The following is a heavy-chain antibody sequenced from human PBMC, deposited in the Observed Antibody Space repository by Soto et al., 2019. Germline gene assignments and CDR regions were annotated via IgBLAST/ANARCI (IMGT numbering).Heavy chain of an antibody. V-gene: IGHV1-2*02. D-gene: IGHD3-22*01. Sequence: QVQLVQSGAEVKKPGASVKVSCKASGDTFTANYIHWVRQAPGQGFEWMGWINPKSGGTNYPQKFQGRVTMTRDTSLSTVYMTLTRLTSDDTAVYYCARAGQYYDSSGYANWGQGTLVTVSS. J-gene: IGHJ4*02. CDR2: INPKSGGT. CDR3: ARAGQYYDSSGYAN. CDR1: GDTFTANY.